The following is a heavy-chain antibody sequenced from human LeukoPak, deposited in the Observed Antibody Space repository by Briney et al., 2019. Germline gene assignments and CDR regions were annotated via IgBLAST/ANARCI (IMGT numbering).Heavy chain of an antibody. CDR1: GGSISSGDYY. D-gene: IGHD6-13*01. V-gene: IGHV4-39*01. CDR2: IHYSGVT. Sequence: SETLSLTCTVSGGSISSGDYYWDWIRQPPGKGLEWIGSIHYSGVTYHNPSLKSRVTISVDTSKNQFSLKLSSVTAADTAVYYCAVNPVYSRSFGRGYFDFWGQGTLVAVSS. J-gene: IGHJ4*02. CDR3: AVNPVYSRSFGRGYFDF.